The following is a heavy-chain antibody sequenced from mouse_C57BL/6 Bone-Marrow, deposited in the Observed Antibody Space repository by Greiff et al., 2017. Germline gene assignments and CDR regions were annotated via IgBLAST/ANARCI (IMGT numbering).Heavy chain of an antibody. CDR2: INPSNGGN. CDR1: GYTFTSYW. J-gene: IGHJ4*01. CDR3: AILRRRAMDY. D-gene: IGHD1-1*01. Sequence: QVQLQQPGTELVKPGASVKLSCKASGYTFTSYWMHWVKQRPGQGLEWIGNINPSNGGNNYNEKFKSKATLTVDNSPNTDYVLLSNPTSEDSAVYYCAILRRRAMDYWGQGTSVTVSS. V-gene: IGHV1-53*01.